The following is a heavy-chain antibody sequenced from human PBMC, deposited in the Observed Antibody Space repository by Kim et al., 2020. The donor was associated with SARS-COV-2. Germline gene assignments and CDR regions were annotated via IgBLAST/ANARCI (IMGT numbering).Heavy chain of an antibody. V-gene: IGHV4-59*08. CDR1: GGSITNYY. J-gene: IGHJ5*02. Sequence: SETLSLTCTVSGGSITNYYWSWIRQPPGKGLEWIGYIYYTGSTNYNPSLKSRVTISLDTSKNQFSLKLSSVTAADTAVYYCARTGRSGGFGEVRALNWFDPWGQGTLVTVSS. D-gene: IGHD3-10*01. CDR2: IYYTGST. CDR3: ARTGRSGGFGEVRALNWFDP.